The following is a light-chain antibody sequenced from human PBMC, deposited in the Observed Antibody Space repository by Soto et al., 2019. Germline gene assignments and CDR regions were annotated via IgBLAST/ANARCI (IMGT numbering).Light chain of an antibody. CDR2: RTT. CDR1: SSNIWAGYE. Sequence: QSVLTQPPSVSGAAGQRVTISCTGTSSNIWAGYEVHWYHHLPGSAPKLLIQRTTTRPSGVPDRFSGSRSATPASLAITGLQADDEADYYCQSYDTTLSRVFGTGSKVTVL. V-gene: IGLV1-40*01. CDR3: QSYDTTLSRV. J-gene: IGLJ1*01.